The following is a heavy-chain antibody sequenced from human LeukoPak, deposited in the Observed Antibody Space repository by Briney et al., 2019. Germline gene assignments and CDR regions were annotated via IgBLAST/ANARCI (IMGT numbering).Heavy chain of an antibody. CDR1: GFTFTTYW. V-gene: IGHV3-7*03. D-gene: IGHD2-8*02. Sequence: GGSLTLSCAASGFTFTTYWMSWIRQDPGKGLEWVANINQDGTDKYYVDSVKGRFTFSRDNAQNSLYLQMSSLRVEDTAVYYCVTYSTGLYKGLEFWGQGTQVTVSS. J-gene: IGHJ4*02. CDR2: INQDGTDK. CDR3: VTYSTGLYKGLEF.